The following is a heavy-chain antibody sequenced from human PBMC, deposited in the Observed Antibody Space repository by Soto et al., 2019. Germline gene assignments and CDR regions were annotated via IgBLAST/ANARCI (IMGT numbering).Heavy chain of an antibody. CDR1: GGSFIGHY. CDR3: ARHDDSSGGSAYPYYYYYYGMDV. V-gene: IGHV4-34*01. Sequence: SETLSLTCTVYGGSFIGHYCSWIRQHPGKGLEWIGEINHSESTNYNPSLKSRVTISVDTSKNQFSLKLSSVTAADTAVYYCARHDDSSGGSAYPYYYYYYGMDVWGQGTTVTVSS. CDR2: INHSEST. D-gene: IGHD6-6*01. J-gene: IGHJ6*02.